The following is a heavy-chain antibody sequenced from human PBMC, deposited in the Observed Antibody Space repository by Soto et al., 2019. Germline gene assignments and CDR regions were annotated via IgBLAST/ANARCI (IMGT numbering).Heavy chain of an antibody. D-gene: IGHD5-18*01. V-gene: IGHV3-23*01. CDR3: AKEADTAMANTYYYSHYGMDV. CDR2: ISGSGGST. J-gene: IGHJ6*01. Sequence: VGSLRLSCASSVFTFSSYAMSCVRQSPGKWLEWVSAISGSGGSTYYADSVKGRFTISRDNSKNTLYLQMNSLRAEDTAVYYCAKEADTAMANTYYYSHYGMDVWGQGTTVTVS. CDR1: VFTFSSYA.